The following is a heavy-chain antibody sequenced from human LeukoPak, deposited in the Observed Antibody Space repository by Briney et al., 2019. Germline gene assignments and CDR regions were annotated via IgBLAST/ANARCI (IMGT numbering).Heavy chain of an antibody. Sequence: GGSLRLSCAASGFTFSSYAMSWVRQAPGKGLEWVSTISGSGGSTDYAESVKGRFTISRDNSKNTLYLQMNCLRAEDTAVYYCAKEQQLWLLGYFDYWGQGALVTVSS. CDR3: AKEQQLWLLGYFDY. V-gene: IGHV3-23*01. CDR2: ISGSGGST. CDR1: GFTFSSYA. D-gene: IGHD5-18*01. J-gene: IGHJ4*02.